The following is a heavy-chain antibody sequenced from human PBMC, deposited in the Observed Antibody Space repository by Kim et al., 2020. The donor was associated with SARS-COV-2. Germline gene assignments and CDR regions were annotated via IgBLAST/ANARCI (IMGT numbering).Heavy chain of an antibody. Sequence: YYSAYLQGRFTISGDNAKSSLFLQMDSLRAEDTAVYYCASGDIGTFYALDYWGQGTLVTVSS. V-gene: IGHV3-11*04. CDR3: ASGDIGTFYALDY. D-gene: IGHD1-26*01. J-gene: IGHJ4*02.